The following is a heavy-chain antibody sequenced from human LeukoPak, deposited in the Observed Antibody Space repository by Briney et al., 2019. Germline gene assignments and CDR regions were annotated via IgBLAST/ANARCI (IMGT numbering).Heavy chain of an antibody. CDR2: IKQDGSEI. CDR3: ARADYGGNLFFDY. CDR1: GFTLSSYW. Sequence: GGSLRLSCAASGFTLSSYWMSWVRQAPGRGLEWVANIKQDGSEINYVDSVKGRFTISRDNAKNSMLLQMNSLRAEDAAVYYCARADYGGNLFFDYWGQGALVTVSS. J-gene: IGHJ4*02. D-gene: IGHD4-23*01. V-gene: IGHV3-7*04.